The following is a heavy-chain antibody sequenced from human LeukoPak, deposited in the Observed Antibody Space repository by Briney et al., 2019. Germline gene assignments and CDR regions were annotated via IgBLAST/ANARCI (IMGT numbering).Heavy chain of an antibody. CDR1: GFTFSYYW. CDR2: INSDGSST. Sequence: GGSLRLSCAASGFTFSYYWMHWVRQAPGKGLVWVSRINSDGSSTSYADSVEGRFTISRDNSKNTLYLQMNSLRAEDTAVYYCAKGLLGYYYYMDVWGKGTTVTVSS. V-gene: IGHV3-74*01. J-gene: IGHJ6*03. D-gene: IGHD2-8*02. CDR3: AKGLLGYYYYMDV.